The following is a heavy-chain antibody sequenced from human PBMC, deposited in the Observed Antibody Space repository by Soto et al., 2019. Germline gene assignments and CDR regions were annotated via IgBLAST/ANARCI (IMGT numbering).Heavy chain of an antibody. D-gene: IGHD2-2*01. Sequence: PSETLSLTCAVYGGSFSGYYWSWIRQPPGKGLEWIGDINHSGSTNYNPSLKSRVTISVDTSKNQFSLKLSSVTAADTAVYYCARAQLLRGYYYYYMDVWGKGTTVTVSS. CDR2: INHSGST. CDR1: GGSFSGYY. CDR3: ARAQLLRGYYYYYMDV. V-gene: IGHV4-34*01. J-gene: IGHJ6*03.